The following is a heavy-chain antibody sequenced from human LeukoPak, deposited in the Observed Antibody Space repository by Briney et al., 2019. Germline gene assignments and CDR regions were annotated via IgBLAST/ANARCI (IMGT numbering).Heavy chain of an antibody. J-gene: IGHJ6*02. Sequence: GGSLRLSCAASGFTYSSYWMHWVRQGPGKGLVWVSRINSDGSSTRYADSVKGRFTISRDNAKNTLYLQMNSLRAEDTAVYYCARGSYSHYGMGVWGQGTTVTVSS. V-gene: IGHV3-74*01. CDR3: ARGSYSHYGMGV. CDR1: GFTYSSYW. D-gene: IGHD1-26*01. CDR2: INSDGSST.